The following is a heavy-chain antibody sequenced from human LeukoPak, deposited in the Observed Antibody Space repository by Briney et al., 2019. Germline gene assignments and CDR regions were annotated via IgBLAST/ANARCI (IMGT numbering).Heavy chain of an antibody. V-gene: IGHV4-59*11. CDR2: IYYTGST. J-gene: IGHJ5*01. Sequence: SETLSLTCTVSGGSISSHYGSWIRQPPGKGLEWIGYIYYTGSTNYNPSLKSRVTISVDTSKNQLSLNLRYVSAADTAVYYCARVVVAAGSNWFDSWGQGTLVTVSS. CDR1: GGSISSHY. CDR3: ARVVVAAGSNWFDS. D-gene: IGHD2-15*01.